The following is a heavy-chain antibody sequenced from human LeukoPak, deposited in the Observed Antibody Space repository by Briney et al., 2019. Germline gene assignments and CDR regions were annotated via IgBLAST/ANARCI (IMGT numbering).Heavy chain of an antibody. CDR3: ARDYSGSYYYYYGMDV. J-gene: IGHJ6*02. D-gene: IGHD1-26*01. CDR2: ISSSSSYI. CDR1: GFTFSSYS. V-gene: IGHV3-21*01. Sequence: GGSLRLSCAASGFTFSSYSMNWVRQAPGKGLEWVSSISSSSSYIYYADSVKGRFTISRDNAKNSLYLQMNSLRAEDTAVYHCARDYSGSYYYYYGMDVWGQGTTVTVSS.